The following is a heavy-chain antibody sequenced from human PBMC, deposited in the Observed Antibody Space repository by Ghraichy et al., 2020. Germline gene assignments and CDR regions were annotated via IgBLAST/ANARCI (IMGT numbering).Heavy chain of an antibody. CDR3: ARGQSNQWLVPLYFDY. V-gene: IGHV4-34*01. Sequence: SETLSLTCAVYGGSFSGYYWSWIRQPPGKGLEWIGEINHSGSTNYNPSLKSRVTISVDTSKNQFSLKLSSVTAADTAVYYCARGQSNQWLVPLYFDYWGQGTLVTVSS. J-gene: IGHJ4*02. CDR2: INHSGST. CDR1: GGSFSGYY. D-gene: IGHD6-19*01.